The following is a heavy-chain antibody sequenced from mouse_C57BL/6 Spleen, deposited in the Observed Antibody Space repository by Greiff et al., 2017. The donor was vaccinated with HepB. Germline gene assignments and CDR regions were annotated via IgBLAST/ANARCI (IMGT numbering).Heavy chain of an antibody. J-gene: IGHJ3*01. D-gene: IGHD1-1*01. CDR3: ARERYYGSNLFAY. Sequence: DVKLVESGGGLVKPGGSLKLSCAASGFTFSSYAMSWVRQTPEKRLEWVATISDGGSYTYYPDNVKGRFTISRDNAKNNLYLQMSHLKSEDTAMYYCARERYYGSNLFAYWGQGTLVTVSA. V-gene: IGHV5-4*01. CDR1: GFTFSSYA. CDR2: ISDGGSYT.